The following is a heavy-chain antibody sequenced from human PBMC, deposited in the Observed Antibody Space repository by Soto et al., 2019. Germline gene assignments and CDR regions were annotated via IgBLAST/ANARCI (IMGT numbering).Heavy chain of an antibody. J-gene: IGHJ6*02. V-gene: IGHV1-69*13. CDR1: GGTFSSYA. Sequence: GASVKVSCKASGGTFSSYAISWVRQAPGQGLEWMGGIIPILGTANYAQKFQGRVTITADESTSTAYMELSSLRSEDTAVYYCARGTADRAGDYYYYYGMDVWGQGTTVTVSS. CDR2: IIPILGTA. CDR3: ARGTADRAGDYYYYYGMDV.